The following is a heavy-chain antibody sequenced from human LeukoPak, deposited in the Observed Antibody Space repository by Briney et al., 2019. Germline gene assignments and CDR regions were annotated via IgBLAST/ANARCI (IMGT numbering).Heavy chain of an antibody. J-gene: IGHJ4*02. V-gene: IGHV1-69*04. D-gene: IGHD5-12*01. Sequence: ASVKVSCKASGGTFSSYAIGWVRQAPGQGLEWMGRIIPILGIANYAQKFQGRVTITADKSTSTAYMELSSLRSEDTAVYYCAREGDGIVATGGIDYWGQGTLVTVSS. CDR1: GGTFSSYA. CDR3: AREGDGIVATGGIDY. CDR2: IIPILGIA.